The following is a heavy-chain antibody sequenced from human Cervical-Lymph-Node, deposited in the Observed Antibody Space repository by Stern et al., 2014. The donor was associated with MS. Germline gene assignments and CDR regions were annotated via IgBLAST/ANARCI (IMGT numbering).Heavy chain of an antibody. J-gene: IGHJ4*02. CDR1: GASISSDDYY. CDR2: IYYRGTT. D-gene: IGHD3-10*01. Sequence: QLQLQESGPGLVKPSETLSLTCSVSGASISSDDYYWGWIRQPPGKGLEWIANIYYRGTTYYNPSLKIRFNISVDTSKNQFSLNFTSATAADTAVYYCARLFRELLWYGFDYWGQGILVTVSS. CDR3: ARLFRELLWYGFDY. V-gene: IGHV4-39*01.